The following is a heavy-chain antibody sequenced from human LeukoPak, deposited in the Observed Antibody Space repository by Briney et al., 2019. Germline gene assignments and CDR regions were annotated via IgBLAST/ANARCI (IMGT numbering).Heavy chain of an antibody. J-gene: IGHJ2*01. V-gene: IGHV4-4*02. Sequence: SETLSLTCAVSGVSISSSNWWSWVRQPPGKGLEWIGEIYHSGSTNYNPSLKSRVTISVDKSKNQFSLKLSSVTAADTAVYYCARGSDQYCSSTSCYLNWYFDLWGRGTLVTVSS. CDR2: IYHSGST. CDR1: GVSISSSNW. CDR3: ARGSDQYCSSTSCYLNWYFDL. D-gene: IGHD2-2*01.